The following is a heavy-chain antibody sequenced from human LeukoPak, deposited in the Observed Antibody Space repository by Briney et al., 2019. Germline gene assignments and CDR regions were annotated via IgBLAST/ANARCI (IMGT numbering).Heavy chain of an antibody. CDR1: GFTYANYA. D-gene: IGHD1-14*01. Sequence: GGSLRLSCVASGFTYANYAMNWVRQAPGKRLEWVASITGTGGRGGIYYADSVKGRFTISRDNAKNTLYLQMDSLRAEDTGVYYCARSNQADDYWGQGTLVTVSS. CDR3: ARSNQADDY. V-gene: IGHV3-23*01. CDR2: ITGTGGRGGI. J-gene: IGHJ4*02.